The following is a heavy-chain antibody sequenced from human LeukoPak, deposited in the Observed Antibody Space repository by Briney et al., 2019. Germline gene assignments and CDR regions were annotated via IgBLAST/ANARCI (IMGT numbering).Heavy chain of an antibody. Sequence: SVKVSCKASVGTFSSYAITWVRQAPGQGLEWMGRIIPILGIANYAQKFQGRVTITADKSTSTAYMDLSSLRSEDTAVYYCARDFGYSGSYPDYWGQGTLVTVSS. J-gene: IGHJ4*02. D-gene: IGHD1-26*01. CDR1: VGTFSSYA. CDR3: ARDFGYSGSYPDY. V-gene: IGHV1-69*04. CDR2: IIPILGIA.